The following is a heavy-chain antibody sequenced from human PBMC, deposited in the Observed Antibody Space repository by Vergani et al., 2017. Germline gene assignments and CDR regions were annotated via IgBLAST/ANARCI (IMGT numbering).Heavy chain of an antibody. CDR2: IYYSGST. Sequence: QLQLQESGPGLVKPSETLSLTCTVSGGSISSSSYYWGWIRQPPGKGLEWIGSIYYSGSTHYNPSLKSRVTISVDTSKNQFSLKLSSVTAADTAVYYCAARVPADENFDYWGQGTLVTVSS. CDR3: AARVPADENFDY. D-gene: IGHD2-2*01. V-gene: IGHV4-39*01. CDR1: GGSISSSSYY. J-gene: IGHJ4*02.